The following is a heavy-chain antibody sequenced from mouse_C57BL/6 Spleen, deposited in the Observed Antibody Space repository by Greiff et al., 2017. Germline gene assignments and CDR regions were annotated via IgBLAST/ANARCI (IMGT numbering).Heavy chain of an antibody. V-gene: IGHV1-52*01. J-gene: IGHJ3*01. Sequence: VQLQQPGAELVRPGSSVKLSCKASGYTFTSYWMHWVKQRPIQGLEWIGNIDPSDSETHYNQKFKDKATLTVDKSSSTAYMQLSSLTSEDSAVYYCAREGDWDLFAYWGQGTLVTVSA. CDR2: IDPSDSET. CDR3: AREGDWDLFAY. D-gene: IGHD4-1*01. CDR1: GYTFTSYW.